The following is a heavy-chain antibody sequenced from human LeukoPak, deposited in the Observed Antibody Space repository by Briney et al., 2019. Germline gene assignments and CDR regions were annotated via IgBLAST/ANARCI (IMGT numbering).Heavy chain of an antibody. CDR1: GYTFINYY. V-gene: IGHV1-46*01. D-gene: IGHD3-16*01. Sequence: TSVKVSRKASGYTFINYYMHWVRQAPGQGLEWMGIINPSGGSTSYAQKFQGRVTMTRDTSASTAYMELSSLRSEDTAVYYCARVPSASDLYYFDYWGQGTLVTVSS. J-gene: IGHJ4*02. CDR3: ARVPSASDLYYFDY. CDR2: INPSGGST.